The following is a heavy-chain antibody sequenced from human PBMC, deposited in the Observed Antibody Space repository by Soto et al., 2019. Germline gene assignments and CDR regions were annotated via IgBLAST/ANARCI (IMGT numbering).Heavy chain of an antibody. CDR2: ISGNGEII. CDR1: GFTFSDYC. Sequence: GVSLRLSCAASGFTFSDYCIHWIRRAPGKGLEWISYISGNGEIIQYAASARGRFTISRDNAENSVYLEMDSLRAEDTALYYCARDVDADFRTDFDYWGRGTLVTVSS. D-gene: IGHD4-17*01. V-gene: IGHV3-11*01. J-gene: IGHJ4*02. CDR3: ARDVDADFRTDFDY.